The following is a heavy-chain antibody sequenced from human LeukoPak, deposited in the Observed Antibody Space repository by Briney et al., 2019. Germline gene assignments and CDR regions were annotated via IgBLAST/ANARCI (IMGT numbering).Heavy chain of an antibody. CDR2: IGASGSST. V-gene: IGHV3-23*01. Sequence: GGSLRLSCAASGFTFSTYAINWVRQAPGKGLDWVSVIGASGSSTDHTDSVKGRFTISRDNSKNTLYLQMNSLRADDTAVYYCAKGLGGSYPRSRVFDIWGQGTMVSVSS. D-gene: IGHD3-16*01. J-gene: IGHJ3*02. CDR1: GFTFSTYA. CDR3: AKGLGGSYPRSRVFDI.